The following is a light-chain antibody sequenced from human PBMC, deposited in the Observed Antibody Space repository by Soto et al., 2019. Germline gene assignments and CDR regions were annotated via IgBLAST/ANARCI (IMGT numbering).Light chain of an antibody. Sequence: QSVLTQPPSVSEAPRQRVTISCSGSSSNIGNNAVNWYQQLPGKAPKLLIYYDDLLPSGVSDRFSGSKSGTSASLAISWLQSADEADYYCAAWDDSLNGPVFGGGTKLTVL. J-gene: IGLJ2*01. CDR1: SSNIGNNA. CDR3: AAWDDSLNGPV. V-gene: IGLV1-36*01. CDR2: YDD.